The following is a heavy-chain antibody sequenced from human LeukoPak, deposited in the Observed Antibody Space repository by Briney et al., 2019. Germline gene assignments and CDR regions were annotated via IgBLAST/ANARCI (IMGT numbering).Heavy chain of an antibody. CDR3: ATSDYGDYLASFDY. V-gene: IGHV3-48*01. Sequence: PGGSLRLSCAASGFTFSSYSMNWVRQAPGQGLEWVSYISSSSSTIYYADSVKGRFTISRDNAKNSLYLQMNSLRAEDTAVYYCATSDYGDYLASFDYWGQGTLVTVFS. J-gene: IGHJ4*02. D-gene: IGHD4-17*01. CDR2: ISSSSSTI. CDR1: GFTFSSYS.